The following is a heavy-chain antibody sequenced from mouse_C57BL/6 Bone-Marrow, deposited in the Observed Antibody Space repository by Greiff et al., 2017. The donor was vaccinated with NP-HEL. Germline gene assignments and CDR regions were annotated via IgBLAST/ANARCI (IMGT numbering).Heavy chain of an antibody. Sequence: EVNLVESGGGLVKPGGSLKLSCAASGFTFSSYAMSWVRQTPEKRLEWVATISDGGSYTYYPDNVKGRFTISRDNAKNNLYLQMSHLKSEDTAMYYCARDKNSWGAWFAYWGQGTLVTVSA. CDR2: ISDGGSYT. V-gene: IGHV5-4*01. CDR3: ARDKNSWGAWFAY. CDR1: GFTFSSYA. J-gene: IGHJ3*01.